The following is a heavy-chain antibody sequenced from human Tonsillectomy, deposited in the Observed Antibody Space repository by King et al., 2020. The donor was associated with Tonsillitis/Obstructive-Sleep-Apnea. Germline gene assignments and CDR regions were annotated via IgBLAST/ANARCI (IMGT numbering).Heavy chain of an antibody. CDR3: AIEDGMIVVVNSGGYFDY. CDR2: ISYDGSNQ. V-gene: IGHV3-30*04. Sequence: VQLVESGGGVVQPGRSLRLSCAASGFTFSSYAMHWVRQAPGKGLEWVAVISYDGSNQYYADSVKGRFTISRDNSKNTLYLQMNSLRAEDTAVYYCAIEDGMIVVVNSGGYFDYWGQGTLVTVSS. CDR1: GFTFSSYA. J-gene: IGHJ4*02. D-gene: IGHD3-22*01.